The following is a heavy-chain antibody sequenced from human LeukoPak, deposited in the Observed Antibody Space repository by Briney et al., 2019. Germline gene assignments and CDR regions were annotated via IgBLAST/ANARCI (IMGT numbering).Heavy chain of an antibody. V-gene: IGHV3-7*01. J-gene: IGHJ4*02. CDR1: GFTFSRYW. CDR2: IKQDGSEK. D-gene: IGHD6-19*01. Sequence: GGSLRLSCAASGFTFSRYWMNWVRQAPGTGLEWVANIKQDGSEKNYVDSVKGRFTISRDNAKNSLYLQMNSLRAEDTAVYYCATDTAVAGLNDYWGQGTLVTVSS. CDR3: ATDTAVAGLNDY.